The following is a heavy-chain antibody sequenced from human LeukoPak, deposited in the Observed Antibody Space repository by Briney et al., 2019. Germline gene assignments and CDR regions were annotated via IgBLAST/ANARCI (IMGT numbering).Heavy chain of an antibody. D-gene: IGHD6-13*01. CDR2: IYPSDSDT. CDR3: ARGLSLAAAGTFGAFDI. Sequence: GESLKISCKGSGYSFTSYWIGWVRQMPGKGLEWMGIIYPSDSDTRYSPSFQGQVTISADKSISTAYLQWSSLKASDTAMYYCARGLSLAAAGTFGAFDIWGQGTMVTVSS. CDR1: GYSFTSYW. V-gene: IGHV5-51*01. J-gene: IGHJ3*02.